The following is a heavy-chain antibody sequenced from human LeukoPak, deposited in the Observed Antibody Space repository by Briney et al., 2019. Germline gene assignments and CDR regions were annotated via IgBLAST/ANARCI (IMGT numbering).Heavy chain of an antibody. D-gene: IGHD2-15*01. CDR1: GGSISSSSYY. J-gene: IGHJ5*02. Sequence: SETLSLTCTVSGGSISSSSYYWGWIRQPPGKGLEWIGSIYYSGSTYYNPSLKSRVTISVDRSKNQFSLKMSSVTAADTAVYYCARGDGYAAVASWGQGTLVTVSS. CDR3: ARGDGYAAVAS. CDR2: IYYSGST. V-gene: IGHV4-39*07.